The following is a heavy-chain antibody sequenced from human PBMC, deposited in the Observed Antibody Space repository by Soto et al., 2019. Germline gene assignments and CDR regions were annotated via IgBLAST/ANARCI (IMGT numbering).Heavy chain of an antibody. CDR1: GGSVNIRTYY. Sequence: PSETLSLTCSVSGGSVNIRTYYWSWIRQPPGNRLEWIWYVYYSVTTNYNPSLKSRVSISVDTSKNQFSLSLSSVTAADTALYYCARTTAVPNTLRSRYYFDYWGQGNLVTVSS. CDR3: ARTTAVPNTLRSRYYFDY. V-gene: IGHV4-61*01. CDR2: VYYSVTT. D-gene: IGHD4-17*01. J-gene: IGHJ4*02.